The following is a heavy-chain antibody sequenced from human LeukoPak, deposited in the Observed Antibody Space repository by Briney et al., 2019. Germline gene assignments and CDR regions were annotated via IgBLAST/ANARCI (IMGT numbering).Heavy chain of an antibody. CDR2: ISWNSVYI. D-gene: IGHD6-13*01. J-gene: IGHJ4*02. V-gene: IGHV3-9*01. CDR3: AKARGTAAGTPQGVYLDY. CDR1: GFTFDDYA. Sequence: GGSLRLSCAASGFTFDDYAMHWVRQAPGKGLEWVSGISWNSVYIGYADSVKGRFTISRDNAKNSLYLQMNSLRVEDTALYYCAKARGTAAGTPQGVYLDYWGQGTLVTVSS.